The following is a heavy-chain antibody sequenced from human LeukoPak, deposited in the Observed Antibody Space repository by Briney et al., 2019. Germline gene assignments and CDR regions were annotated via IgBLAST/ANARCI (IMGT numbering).Heavy chain of an antibody. CDR3: ARDFRGYDSSGYYYYFDY. D-gene: IGHD3-22*01. Sequence: PGGSLRLSCAASGFTFSSYSMNWVRQAPGKGLEWVSSISSSSSYIYYADSVKGRFTISIDNAKNSLYLQMNSLRAEDTAVYYCARDFRGYDSSGYYYYFDYWGQGTLVTVSS. CDR1: GFTFSSYS. V-gene: IGHV3-21*01. CDR2: ISSSSSYI. J-gene: IGHJ4*02.